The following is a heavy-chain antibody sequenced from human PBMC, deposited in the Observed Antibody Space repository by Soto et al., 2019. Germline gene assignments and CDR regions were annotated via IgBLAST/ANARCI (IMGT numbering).Heavy chain of an antibody. V-gene: IGHV3-7*01. Sequence: EVQLVESGGGLVQPGGSLRLSCAASGFTFNNYWMNWVRQAPGKGLEWVANTKPDGSESDYADSVKGRFTISRDNDKNPLDLAIESLRVGDTAVYYCAGAGDGGCDCSDSWGQGALGTVSS. D-gene: IGHD3-16*01. CDR3: AGAGDGGCDCSDS. CDR1: GFTFNNYW. J-gene: IGHJ5*01. CDR2: TKPDGSES.